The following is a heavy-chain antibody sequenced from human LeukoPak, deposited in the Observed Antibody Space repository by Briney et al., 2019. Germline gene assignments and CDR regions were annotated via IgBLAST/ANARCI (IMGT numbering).Heavy chain of an antibody. D-gene: IGHD1-26*01. J-gene: IGHJ4*02. V-gene: IGHV3-66*01. CDR3: EREADSGGTTFDC. Sequence: PGGSLRLSCAASGFPVSSNYMSWVRQAPGKGLEWVSVIYSGGSTYYAHPVKGRFTISRDNSKNTLHLQMNSLRATDTPVYYCEREADSGGTTFDCGGQGNPVTVPS. CDR1: GFPVSSNY. CDR2: IYSGGST.